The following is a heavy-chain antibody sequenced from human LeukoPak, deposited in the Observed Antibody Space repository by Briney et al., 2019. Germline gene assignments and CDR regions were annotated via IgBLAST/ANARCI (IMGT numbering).Heavy chain of an antibody. CDR3: ARDAYYYDSSGYSHSYFDY. J-gene: IGHJ4*02. D-gene: IGHD3-22*01. CDR2: IYYSGST. CDR1: GSSISSYY. Sequence: SETLSLTCTVSGSSISSYYWSWIRQPPGKGLEWIGYIYYSGSTNYNPSLKSRVTISVDTSKNQFSLKLSSVTAADTAVYYCARDAYYYDSSGYSHSYFDYWGQGTLVTVSS. V-gene: IGHV4-59*01.